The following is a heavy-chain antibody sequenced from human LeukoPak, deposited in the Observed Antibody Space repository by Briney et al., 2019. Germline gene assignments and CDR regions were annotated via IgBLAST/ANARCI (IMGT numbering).Heavy chain of an antibody. CDR2: ISGSGDSS. CDR3: AKEGGWEYCSGGSCPFDY. D-gene: IGHD2-15*01. Sequence: GGSLRLSCAASGLTFSDHAMSWVRQAPGKGLEWVSVISGSGDSSYSADSVKGRFTISRGNSKNTLYLQMNSLRAEDTAVYYCAKEGGWEYCSGGSCPFDYWGQGTLVTVSS. J-gene: IGHJ4*02. CDR1: GLTFSDHA. V-gene: IGHV3-23*01.